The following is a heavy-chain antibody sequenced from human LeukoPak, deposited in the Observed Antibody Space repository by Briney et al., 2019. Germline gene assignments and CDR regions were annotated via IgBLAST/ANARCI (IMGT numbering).Heavy chain of an antibody. D-gene: IGHD3-3*01. V-gene: IGHV1-46*01. J-gene: IGHJ6*03. CDR1: GYTFTTYY. Sequence: ASVKVSCKASGYTFTTYYMHWVRQAPGQGLEWMGIINPSGGSTSYAQKFQGRVTMTRDMSSNTVYMELSSLISEATAVYYCARGVVSYSYYYMDVWGKGTTVTVSS. CDR3: ARGVVSYSYYYMDV. CDR2: INPSGGST.